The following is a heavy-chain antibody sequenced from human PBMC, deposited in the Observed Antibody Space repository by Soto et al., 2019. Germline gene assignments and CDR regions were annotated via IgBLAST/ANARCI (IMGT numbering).Heavy chain of an antibody. Sequence: QVQLAESGGGVVQPGRSLRLSCAASGFTLSSYALHWVRQAPGKGLEWVALISNDGMNTFYADSVKGRMTVSRDKFEQTLYLQMNSLTTEDTAVYYCAKALRFMEHWGQGTVVTVSS. J-gene: IGHJ1*01. CDR3: AKALRFMEH. CDR1: GFTLSSYA. D-gene: IGHD1-1*01. V-gene: IGHV3-30-3*02. CDR2: ISNDGMNT.